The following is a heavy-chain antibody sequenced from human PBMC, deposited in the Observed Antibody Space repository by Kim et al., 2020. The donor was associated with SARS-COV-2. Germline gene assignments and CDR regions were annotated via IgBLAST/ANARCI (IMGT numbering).Heavy chain of an antibody. CDR1: GGSFSTYY. Sequence: SETLSLTCSVYGGSFSTYYWTWIRQSPGKGLEWIGEINHSGSTSYNSSLKSRVTISRGTSNNQVSLRLTSVTAADTAVYYCAKGRSVLASGTNHNYRYF. CDR2: INHSGST. J-gene: IGHJ2*01. CDR3: AKGRSVLASGTNHNYRYF. D-gene: IGHD3-10*01. V-gene: IGHV4-34*01.